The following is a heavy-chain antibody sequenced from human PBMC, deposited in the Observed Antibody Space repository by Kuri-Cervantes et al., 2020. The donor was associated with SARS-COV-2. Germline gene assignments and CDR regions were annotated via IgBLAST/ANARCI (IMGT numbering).Heavy chain of an antibody. CDR1: GGSISSGSYY. Sequence: LRLSCTVSGGSISSGSYYWSWIRQPAGKGLEWIGRIYTSGSTNYNPSLKSRVTMSVDTSKNQFSLKLSSVTAADTAVYYCARVVPAADEGLYYYYMDVWGKGTTVTVSS. D-gene: IGHD2-2*01. CDR3: ARVVPAADEGLYYYYMDV. CDR2: IYTSGST. J-gene: IGHJ6*03. V-gene: IGHV4-61*02.